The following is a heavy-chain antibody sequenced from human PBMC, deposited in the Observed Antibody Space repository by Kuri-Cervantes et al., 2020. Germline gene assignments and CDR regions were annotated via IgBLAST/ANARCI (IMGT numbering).Heavy chain of an antibody. V-gene: IGHV3-23*01. J-gene: IGHJ6*02. CDR2: ISGSGGST. CDR3: AKDLNRIWFGEFPYYYGMDV. D-gene: IGHD3-10*01. CDR1: GFTFSSYA. Sequence: GESLKISCAASGFTFSSYAMSWVRQAPGKGLEWVSAISGSGGSTYYADSVKGRFTISRDNSKNTLYLQMNSLRAEDTAVCYCAKDLNRIWFGEFPYYYGMDVWGQGTTVTVSS.